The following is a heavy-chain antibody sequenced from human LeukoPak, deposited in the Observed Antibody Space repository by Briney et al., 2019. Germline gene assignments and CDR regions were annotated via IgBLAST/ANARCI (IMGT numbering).Heavy chain of an antibody. V-gene: IGHV3-23*01. D-gene: IGHD6-13*01. CDR2: ISGSGGST. CDR1: GFTFSSYA. J-gene: IGHJ3*02. Sequence: GGSLRLSCAASGFTFSSYAMSWVRQAPGKGLEWVSAISGSGGSTYYADSVKGRFTIPRDNSKNTLYLQMNSLRAEDTAVYYCARGSSWYTFDIWGQGTMVTVSS. CDR3: ARGSSWYTFDI.